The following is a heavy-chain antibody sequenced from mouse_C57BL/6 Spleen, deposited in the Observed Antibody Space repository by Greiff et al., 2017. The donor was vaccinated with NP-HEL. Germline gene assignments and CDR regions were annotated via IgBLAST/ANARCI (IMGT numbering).Heavy chain of an antibody. J-gene: IGHJ2*01. V-gene: IGHV1-82*01. D-gene: IGHD1-1*01. CDR1: GYAFSSSW. CDR3: AGTTGRLLYYFDY. Sequence: QVQLQQSGPELVKPGASVKISCKASGYAFSSSWMNWVKQRPGKGLEWIGRIYPGDGDTNYNGKFKGKATLTADKSSSTAYMQLSSLTSEDSAVYFCAGTTGRLLYYFDYWGQGTTLTVSS. CDR2: IYPGDGDT.